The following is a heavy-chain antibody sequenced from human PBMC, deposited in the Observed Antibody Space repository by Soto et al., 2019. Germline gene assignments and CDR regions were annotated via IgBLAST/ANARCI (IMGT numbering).Heavy chain of an antibody. CDR2: IYHSGST. V-gene: IGHV4-30-2*01. J-gene: IGHJ4*02. D-gene: IGHD1-26*01. CDR3: ARGSFRGSYLDY. Sequence: SETLSLTCAVSGGSISSGGYSWSWIRQPPGKGLEWIGYIYHSGSTYYNSSLKSRVTISVDRSKNQFSLKLSSVTAADTAVYYCARGSFRGSYLDYWGQGTLVTVSS. CDR1: GGSISSGGYS.